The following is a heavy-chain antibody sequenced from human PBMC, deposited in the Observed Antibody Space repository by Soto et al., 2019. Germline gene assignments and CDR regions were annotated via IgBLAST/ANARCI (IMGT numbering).Heavy chain of an antibody. V-gene: IGHV5-10-1*01. Sequence: PGESLKISCKGSGCSFTSYYISWVRQMPGKGLEWMGRIDPADSSTNYSPSFQGHVAISADKSIRTAYLQWSSLKASDTAMYYWAPKGYYDSSGYLSYWGQGTLVTVSS. CDR1: GCSFTSYY. CDR2: IDPADSST. D-gene: IGHD3-22*01. CDR3: APKGYYDSSGYLSY. J-gene: IGHJ4*02.